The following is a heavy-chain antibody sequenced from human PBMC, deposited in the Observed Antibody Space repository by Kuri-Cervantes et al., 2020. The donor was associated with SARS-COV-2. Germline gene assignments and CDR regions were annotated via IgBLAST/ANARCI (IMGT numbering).Heavy chain of an antibody. CDR2: ISWNRCSI. D-gene: IGHD6-13*01. CDR3: AKGIAAAGVGAFDI. Sequence: LSLTCAASGFTFDDYAMHWVRQAPGKGLEWVSGISWNRCSIGYADSVKGRFTISRDNAKNSLYLQMNSLRAEDMALYYYAKGIAAAGVGAFDIWGQGTMVTVSS. J-gene: IGHJ3*02. CDR1: GFTFDDYA. V-gene: IGHV3-9*03.